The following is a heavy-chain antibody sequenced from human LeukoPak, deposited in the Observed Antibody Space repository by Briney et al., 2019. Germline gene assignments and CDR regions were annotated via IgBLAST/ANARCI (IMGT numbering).Heavy chain of an antibody. D-gene: IGHD3-22*01. V-gene: IGHV4-4*07. Sequence: SETLSLTCTISGGSISSYYWSWIRQPAGKGLEWIGRIYTSVSTNYNPSLKSRVTMSVDTSKNQFSLKLSSVTAADTAVYYCARGRRITMIVVVIQAGWFDLWGQGTLVTVSS. CDR3: ARGRRITMIVVVIQAGWFDL. J-gene: IGHJ5*02. CDR2: IYTSVST. CDR1: GGSISSYY.